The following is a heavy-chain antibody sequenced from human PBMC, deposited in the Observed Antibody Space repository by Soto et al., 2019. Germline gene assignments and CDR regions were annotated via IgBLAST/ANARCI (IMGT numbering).Heavy chain of an antibody. V-gene: IGHV3-74*01. CDR3: ARDPRWPSRRSLAYSSSWYFDY. J-gene: IGHJ4*02. D-gene: IGHD6-13*01. Sequence: GGSLRLSCAASGFTFSSYWMHWVRQAPGKGLVWVSRINSDGSSTSYADSVKGRFTISRDNAKNTLYLQMNSLRAEDTAVYYCARDPRWPSRRSLAYSSSWYFDYWGQGTLVTVSS. CDR1: GFTFSSYW. CDR2: INSDGSST.